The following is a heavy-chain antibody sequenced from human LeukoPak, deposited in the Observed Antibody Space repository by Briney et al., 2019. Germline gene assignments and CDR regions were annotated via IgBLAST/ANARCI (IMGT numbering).Heavy chain of an antibody. CDR1: GYTFTSYD. Sequence: ASVTVSCKASGYTFTSYDINWVRQATGQGLEWMGWMNPNSGNTGYAQKFQGRVTMTKNTSISTAYMDLSSLRSEDTAVYYCARALSWTTESYYYMDVWGKGTTVTVSS. CDR3: ARALSWTTESYYYMDV. D-gene: IGHD3/OR15-3a*01. V-gene: IGHV1-8*01. CDR2: MNPNSGNT. J-gene: IGHJ6*03.